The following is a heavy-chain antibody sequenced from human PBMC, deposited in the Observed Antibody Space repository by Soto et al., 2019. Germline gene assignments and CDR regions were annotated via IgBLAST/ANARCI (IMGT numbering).Heavy chain of an antibody. CDR2: ITAYNGNT. CDR3: ARVHMGSSGWYWSDY. Sequence: QVQLVQSGAEVKKPGASMKVSCKASGYTFTSFGVTWVRQAPGQGLEWMGWITAYNGNTNYAQKLQGRVTMTTDTSTSTAYMELRSLRSDDTAVYYCARVHMGSSGWYWSDYWGQGTLVTVSS. D-gene: IGHD6-19*01. J-gene: IGHJ4*02. CDR1: GYTFTSFG. V-gene: IGHV1-18*01.